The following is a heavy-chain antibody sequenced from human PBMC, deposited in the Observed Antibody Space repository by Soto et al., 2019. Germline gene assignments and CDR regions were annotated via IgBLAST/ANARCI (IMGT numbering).Heavy chain of an antibody. CDR2: ISGSGGST. Sequence: PGGSLRLSCAASGFTFSSYAMSWVRQAPGKGLEWVSAISGSGGSTYYADSVKGRFTISRDNSKNTLYLQMNSLRAEGTAVYYCAKARRTYYYDSSGASGPLYFQHWGQGTLVTVSS. CDR1: GFTFSSYA. V-gene: IGHV3-23*01. J-gene: IGHJ1*01. CDR3: AKARRTYYYDSSGASGPLYFQH. D-gene: IGHD3-22*01.